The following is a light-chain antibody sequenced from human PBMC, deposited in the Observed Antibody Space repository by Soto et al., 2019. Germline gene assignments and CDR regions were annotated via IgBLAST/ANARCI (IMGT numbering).Light chain of an antibody. CDR2: EAS. CDR1: QDIRDD. CDR3: LQHNTYPRT. Sequence: DLPMTQSPSSLSASVGDRVTITCRASQDIRDDLGWYQQRPGRAPKRLIYEASTLQRGVPSRFSGSGSGTEFTLTISSLQPEDFATYYCLQHNTYPRTFGQGTKVELK. J-gene: IGKJ1*01. V-gene: IGKV1-17*01.